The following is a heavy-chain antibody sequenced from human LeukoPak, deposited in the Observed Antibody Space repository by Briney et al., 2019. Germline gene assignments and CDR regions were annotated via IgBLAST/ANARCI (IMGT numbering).Heavy chain of an antibody. CDR3: AKRYYGSGSSYGMDV. CDR2: ISGSGGST. V-gene: IGHV3-23*01. Sequence: PGGSLRLSCAASGFTFSTYAMNWVRQAPGKGLEWVSAISGSGGSTYYADSVKGRFTISRDNSKNTLYLQMNSLRAEDTAVYYCAKRYYGSGSSYGMDVWGQGTTVTVSS. D-gene: IGHD3-10*01. CDR1: GFTFSTYA. J-gene: IGHJ6*02.